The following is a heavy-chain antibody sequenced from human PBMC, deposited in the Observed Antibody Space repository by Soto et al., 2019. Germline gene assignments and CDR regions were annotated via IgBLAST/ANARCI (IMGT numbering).Heavy chain of an antibody. CDR3: ARVVAGTEDDAFDI. D-gene: IGHD6-19*01. Sequence: QVQLQESGPGLVKPSETLSLTCTVSGGSISSYYLSWIRQPPGKGLEWIGYIYYSGSTNYNPSLKSRVTISVDTSKNQFSLKLSSVTAADTAVYYCARVVAGTEDDAFDIWGQGTMVTVSS. CDR2: IYYSGST. V-gene: IGHV4-59*01. J-gene: IGHJ3*02. CDR1: GGSISSYY.